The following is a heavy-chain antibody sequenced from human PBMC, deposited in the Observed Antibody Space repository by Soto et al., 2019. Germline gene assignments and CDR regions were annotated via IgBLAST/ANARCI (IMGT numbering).Heavy chain of an antibody. CDR3: ARHKIWAFDY. CDR2: IYHSGST. V-gene: IGHV4-30-2*02. CDR1: GGSISSGGYS. Sequence: SETLSLTCAVSGGSISSGGYSWSWIRQPPGKGLEWIGYIYHSGSTYYNPSLKSRVTISVDRSKNQFSLKLSSVTAADTAVYYGARHKIWAFDYWGQGTLVTVSS. J-gene: IGHJ4*02. D-gene: IGHD3-16*01.